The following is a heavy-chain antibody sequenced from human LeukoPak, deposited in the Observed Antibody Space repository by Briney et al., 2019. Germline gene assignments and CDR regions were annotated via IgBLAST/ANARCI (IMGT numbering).Heavy chain of an antibody. Sequence: PGRSLRLSCAASGFTFDDYAMHWVRQAPGKGLEWVSGISWNSGSIGYADSVKGRFTISRDNAKNSLYLQMNSLRAEDTALYYCAKDRYSSSSVSDYWGQGTLVTVSS. CDR3: AKDRYSSSSVSDY. CDR2: ISWNSGSI. CDR1: GFTFDDYA. D-gene: IGHD6-6*01. J-gene: IGHJ4*02. V-gene: IGHV3-9*01.